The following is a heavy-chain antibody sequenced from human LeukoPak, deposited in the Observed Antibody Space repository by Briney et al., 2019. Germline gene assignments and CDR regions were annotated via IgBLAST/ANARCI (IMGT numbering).Heavy chain of an antibody. D-gene: IGHD5-24*01. Sequence: VASVKVSCKASGYTFTSYAMHWVRQAPGQRLEWMGWINAGNGNTKYSQKFQGRVTITRDTSASTAYMELSSLRSEDTAVYYCARDRPVEMATIRAYYWGQGTLVTVSS. J-gene: IGHJ4*02. CDR1: GYTFTSYA. CDR3: ARDRPVEMATIRAYY. V-gene: IGHV1-3*01. CDR2: INAGNGNT.